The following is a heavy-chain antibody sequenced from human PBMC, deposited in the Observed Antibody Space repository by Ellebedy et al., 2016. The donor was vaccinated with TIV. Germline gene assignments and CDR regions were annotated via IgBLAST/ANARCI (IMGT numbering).Heavy chain of an antibody. CDR3: ARGARGSGSYYNWAKNGMDV. CDR1: GYSISSSNW. V-gene: IGHV4-28*03. CDR2: IYYSGST. Sequence: SETLSLTXAVSGYSISSSNWWGWIRQPPGKGLEWIGYIYYSGSTYYNPSLKSRVTMSVDTSKNQFSLKLSSVTAVDTAVYYCARGARGSGSYYNWAKNGMDVWGQGTTVTVSS. D-gene: IGHD3-10*01. J-gene: IGHJ6*02.